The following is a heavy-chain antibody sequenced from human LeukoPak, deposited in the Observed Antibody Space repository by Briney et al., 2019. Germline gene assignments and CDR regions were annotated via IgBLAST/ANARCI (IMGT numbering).Heavy chain of an antibody. Sequence: PGGSLRLSCAASGFTFSSYGMHWVRQAPGKGLEWVAFIRNDGSNKYYADSVKGRFTNSRDNSKNTLYLQMNSLRAEDTAVYYCAKPSGITMVRGVDSHAFDIWGQGTMVTVSS. CDR3: AKPSGITMVRGVDSHAFDI. CDR1: GFTFSSYG. D-gene: IGHD3-10*01. CDR2: IRNDGSNK. V-gene: IGHV3-30*02. J-gene: IGHJ3*02.